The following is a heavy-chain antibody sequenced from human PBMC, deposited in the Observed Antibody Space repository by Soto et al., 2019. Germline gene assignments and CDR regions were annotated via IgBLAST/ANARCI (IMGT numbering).Heavy chain of an antibody. V-gene: IGHV1-69*02. J-gene: IGHJ5*02. CDR1: GGTFSSYT. D-gene: IGHD3-10*01. CDR2: IIPILGIA. CDR3: ARGGSAASNWFDP. Sequence: SVKVSCKASGGTFSSYTISWVRQAPGQGLEWMGRIIPILGIANYAQKFQGRATITADKSTSTAYMELSSLRSEDTAVYYCARGGSAASNWFDPWGQGTLVTVSS.